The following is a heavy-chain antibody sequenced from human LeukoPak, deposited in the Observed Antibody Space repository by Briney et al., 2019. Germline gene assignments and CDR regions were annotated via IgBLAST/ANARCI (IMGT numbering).Heavy chain of an antibody. V-gene: IGHV4-59*08. CDR2: IYVTGA. J-gene: IGHJ6*03. Sequence: SETLSLTCTVSGGSIGTYYWSWVRQSPGAGLEWIGYIYVTGARYNPYLQSRVTISVDRSRNQFFLKMTSVTAADTAVYYCARHIGGGIEDMDVWGRGTKVTVSS. D-gene: IGHD3-16*02. CDR1: GGSIGTYY. CDR3: ARHIGGGIEDMDV.